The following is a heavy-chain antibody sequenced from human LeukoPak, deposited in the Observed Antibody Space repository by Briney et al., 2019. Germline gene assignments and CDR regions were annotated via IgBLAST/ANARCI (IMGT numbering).Heavy chain of an antibody. V-gene: IGHV3-48*03. CDR1: GFTFSSYE. CDR3: ARVSDARKNYYYYYMDV. J-gene: IGHJ6*03. D-gene: IGHD1-14*01. CDR2: ISSSGSAI. Sequence: PGGSLRLSCAASGFTFSSYEMNWVRQAPGKGPEWVSYISSSGSAIYYADSVKGRFTISRDNAKNSLYLQMNSLRAEDTAVYYCARVSDARKNYYYYYMDVWGKGTTVTVSS.